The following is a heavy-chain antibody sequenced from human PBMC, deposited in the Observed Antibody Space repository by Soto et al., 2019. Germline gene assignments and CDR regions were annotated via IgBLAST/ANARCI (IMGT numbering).Heavy chain of an antibody. CDR2: IYWDDDK. CDR3: IQSRCGGDCLQSYASHYYYGMDV. Sequence: QITLKESGPTLVKPTQTLTLTCTFSGFSLSTSGVGVGWIRQPPGKALEWLALIYWDDDKRYSPSLRSRLTISKDTSKNQLVLTITNMDPVDTATYYCIQSRCGGDCLQSYASHYYYGMDVWGQGTTVTVSS. V-gene: IGHV2-5*02. D-gene: IGHD2-21*02. J-gene: IGHJ6*02. CDR1: GFSLSTSGVG.